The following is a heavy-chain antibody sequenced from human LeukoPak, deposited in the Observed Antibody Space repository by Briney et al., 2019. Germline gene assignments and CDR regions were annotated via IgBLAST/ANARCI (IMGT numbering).Heavy chain of an antibody. J-gene: IGHJ4*02. CDR1: GFTFSTYS. CDR3: ARATQPYDHFWGSYLVGYYFDS. Sequence: PGGSLRLSCAASGFTFSTYSMSWVRQAPGKGLEWVANIKQDGSEKDYLDSVKVRFTVSRDNAKNSLYLQMNSLRVEDTAVYYWARATQPYDHFWGSYLVGYYFDSWGQGALVTVSS. D-gene: IGHD3-16*02. V-gene: IGHV3-7*01. CDR2: IKQDGSEK.